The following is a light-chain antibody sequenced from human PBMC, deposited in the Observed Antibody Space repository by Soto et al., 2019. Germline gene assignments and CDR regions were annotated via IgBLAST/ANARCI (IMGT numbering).Light chain of an antibody. J-gene: IGKJ5*01. Sequence: IQLTQSPSSVSASVGDRVSITCRASHDISTVLAWYQQNPGKAPKLLIYEASTLQSGVPSRFSGSGSGTEFTLTISGLLPEDFAAYHCQQLYTLPFTFGQGTRLEIK. V-gene: IGKV1-9*01. CDR1: HDISTV. CDR3: QQLYTLPFT. CDR2: EAS.